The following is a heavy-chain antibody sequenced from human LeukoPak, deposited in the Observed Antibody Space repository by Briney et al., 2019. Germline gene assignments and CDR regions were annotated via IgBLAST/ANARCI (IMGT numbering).Heavy chain of an antibody. D-gene: IGHD3-22*01. CDR3: AKSLYYYDSSGYYYFDY. CDR1: GFTFTDYA. V-gene: IGHV3-9*01. CDR2: ISWNSGSI. J-gene: IGHJ4*02. Sequence: GGSLRLSCAASGFTFTDYAMHWVRQAPGKGLEWVSGISWNSGSIGYADSVKGRFTISRDNAKNSLYLQMNSLRAEDTALYYCAKSLYYYDSSGYYYFDYWGQGTLVTVSS.